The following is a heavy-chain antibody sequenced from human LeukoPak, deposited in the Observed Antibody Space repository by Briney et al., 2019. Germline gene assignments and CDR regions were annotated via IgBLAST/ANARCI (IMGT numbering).Heavy chain of an antibody. CDR3: ARVLRVPRGYSYGHDNYYYYYMDV. J-gene: IGHJ6*03. D-gene: IGHD5-18*01. CDR2: IIPIFGTA. CDR1: GGTFSSYA. Sequence: GASVKVSCKASGGTFSSYAISWVRQAPGQGLEWMGGIIPIFGTANYAQKFQGRVTITADKSTSTAYMELSSLRSEDTAVYYCARVLRVPRGYSYGHDNYYYYYMDVWGKGTTVTVSS. V-gene: IGHV1-69*06.